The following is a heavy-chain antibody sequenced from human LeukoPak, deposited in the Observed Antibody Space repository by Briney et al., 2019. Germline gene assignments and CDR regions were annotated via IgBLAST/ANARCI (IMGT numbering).Heavy chain of an antibody. D-gene: IGHD1-20*01. Sequence: ASVKVSCKASGYTFTSYDINWVRQAPGQGLEWMGWMNPNSGNTNYAQKLQGRVTMTTDTSTSTAYMELRSLRSDDTAVYYCARGHNWNYVGYWGQGTLVTVSS. CDR2: MNPNSGNT. V-gene: IGHV1-18*01. CDR1: GYTFTSYD. J-gene: IGHJ4*02. CDR3: ARGHNWNYVGY.